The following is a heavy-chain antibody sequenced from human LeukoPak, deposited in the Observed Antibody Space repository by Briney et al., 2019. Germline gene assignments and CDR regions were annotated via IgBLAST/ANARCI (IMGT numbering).Heavy chain of an antibody. CDR3: ARVWAGGAFYYYYYMDV. J-gene: IGHJ6*03. V-gene: IGHV4-59*11. D-gene: IGHD4-23*01. Sequence: SETLSLICTVSGGSISSHYWSWIRQPPGKGLEWIGYIYYSGSTNYNPSLKSRVTISVDTSKNQFSLKLSSVTAADTAVYYCARVWAGGAFYYYYYMDVWGKGTTVTVSS. CDR2: IYYSGST. CDR1: GGSISSHY.